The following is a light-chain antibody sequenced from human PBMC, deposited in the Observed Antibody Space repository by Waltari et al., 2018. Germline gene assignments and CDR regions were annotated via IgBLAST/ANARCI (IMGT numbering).Light chain of an antibody. CDR1: RHDFWGYYL. CDR2: DVS. V-gene: IGLV2-11*01. J-gene: IGLJ3*02. CDR3: CSYAGTYTWV. Sequence: QSALTPPRPGFGSPWQAVTLPWTGTRHDFWGYYLFSWYQQHPGKAPKLMIYDVSKRPSGVPDRFSGSKSGNTASLTISGLQAEDEADYYCCSYAGTYTWVFGGGTKLTVL.